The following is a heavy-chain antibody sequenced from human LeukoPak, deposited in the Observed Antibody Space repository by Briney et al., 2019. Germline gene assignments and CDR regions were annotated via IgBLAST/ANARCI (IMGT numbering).Heavy chain of an antibody. CDR3: ARGGLVVVPAALTRRFDY. CDR1: GGSFSGYY. V-gene: IGHV4-34*01. J-gene: IGHJ4*02. D-gene: IGHD2-2*01. CDR2: INHSGST. Sequence: PSETLSLTCAVYGGSFSGYYWSWIRQPPGKGLEWIGEINHSGSTNYNPSLKSRVTISVDTSKNQFSLKLSSVTAADTAVYYCARGGLVVVPAALTRRFDYWGQGTLVSVSS.